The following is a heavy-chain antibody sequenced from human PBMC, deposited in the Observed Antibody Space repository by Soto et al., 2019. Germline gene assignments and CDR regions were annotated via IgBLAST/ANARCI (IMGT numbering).Heavy chain of an antibody. V-gene: IGHV4-39*05. Sequence: SGTPSLTCTVSGGSISSSSYYWGWIRQPPGKGLEWIGSIYYSGSTYYNPSLKSRVTISVDTSKNQFSLKLSSVTAADTAVYYCAIVGATKDPEPPGRIDYWGQGTLVTVSS. CDR2: IYYSGST. D-gene: IGHD1-26*01. CDR3: AIVGATKDPEPPGRIDY. CDR1: GGSISSSSYY. J-gene: IGHJ4*02.